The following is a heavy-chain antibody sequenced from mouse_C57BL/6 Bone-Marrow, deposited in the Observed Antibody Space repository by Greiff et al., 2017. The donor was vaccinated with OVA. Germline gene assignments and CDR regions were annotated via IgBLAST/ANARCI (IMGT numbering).Heavy chain of an antibody. CDR2: IYWDDDK. D-gene: IGHD2-4*01. V-gene: IGHV8-12*01. Sequence: QVQLKESGPGILQSSQTLSLTCSFSGFSLSTSGMGVSWIRQPSGKGLEWLAHIYWDDDKRYNPSLKSRLTISKDTSRNQVFLKITSVDTADTATYYCARVYYDYARFAYWGQGTLVTVSA. CDR1: GFSLSTSGMG. CDR3: ARVYYDYARFAY. J-gene: IGHJ3*01.